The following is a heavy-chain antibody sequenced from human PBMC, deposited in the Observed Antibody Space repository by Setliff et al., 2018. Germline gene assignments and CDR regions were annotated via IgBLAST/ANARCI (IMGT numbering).Heavy chain of an antibody. CDR2: IKGDGSEK. D-gene: IGHD3-22*01. V-gene: IGHV3-7*03. CDR3: ARDRISRYYDSGAHAFDI. Sequence: GESLKISCAASAFTFKNYWMSWVRQAPGKGLEWVANIKGDGSEKFYLDSVKGRLAISRDNAKNSLYLQMNSLRAEDTAVYYCARDRISRYYDSGAHAFDIWGQGTMVTVSS. J-gene: IGHJ3*02. CDR1: AFTFKNYW.